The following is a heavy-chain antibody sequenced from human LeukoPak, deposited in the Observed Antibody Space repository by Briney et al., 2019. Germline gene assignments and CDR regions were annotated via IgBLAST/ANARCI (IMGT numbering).Heavy chain of an antibody. Sequence: PSETLSLTCAVSGGSFSGYYWYWIRQPPGKGLEWIGEINHGESTNYNPSLKSRATLSVDTSKNQFSLKLTSVTAADTAVYYCARGRTYYYNTSGYYPSIYYGMDVWSQGTTVIVSS. CDR3: ARGRTYYYNTSGYYPSIYYGMDV. CDR2: INHGEST. D-gene: IGHD3-22*01. J-gene: IGHJ6*02. V-gene: IGHV4-34*01. CDR1: GGSFSGYY.